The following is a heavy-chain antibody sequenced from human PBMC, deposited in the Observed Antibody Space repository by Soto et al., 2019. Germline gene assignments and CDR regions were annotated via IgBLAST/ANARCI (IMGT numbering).Heavy chain of an antibody. J-gene: IGHJ3*01. CDR1: GGSFSNFA. V-gene: IGHV1-69*01. CDR3: ATPSIERPGRFDALDV. Sequence: QVQLVHSGPEVKTPGSSVKVSCKSSGGSFSNFAFNWVRLAPGQGLKWMGAIIPLYRTPNYAPAFQGRATITAAEVTFTTYMELTSLPPDNAVVYFWATPSIERPGRFDALDVWGLGAVVSATS. D-gene: IGHD6-6*01. CDR2: IIPLYRTP.